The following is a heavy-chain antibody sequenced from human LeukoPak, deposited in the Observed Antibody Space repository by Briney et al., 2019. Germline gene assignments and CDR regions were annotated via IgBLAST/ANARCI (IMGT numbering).Heavy chain of an antibody. CDR3: ASEVVADAFDI. D-gene: IGHD2-15*01. CDR1: GFTFSSYS. J-gene: IGHJ3*02. CDR2: ISSSSSYI. V-gene: IGHV3-21*01. Sequence: GGSLRLSCAASGFTFSSYSMNWVRQAPGKGLEWVSSISSSSSYIYYADSVKGRFTISGDNAKNSLYLQMNSLRAEDTAVYYCASEVVADAFDIWGQGTMVTVSS.